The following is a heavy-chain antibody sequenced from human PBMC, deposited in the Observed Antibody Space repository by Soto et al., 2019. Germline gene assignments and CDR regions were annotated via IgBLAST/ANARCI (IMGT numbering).Heavy chain of an antibody. D-gene: IGHD2-21*01. Sequence: EVQLVESGGGLVKPGGSLRLSCAASGFTFNTYDMNWVRQAPGKGLEWVSSITTSSAHIYYADSLKGRITNSRDNAKNSLFLQMNSLRAEDTAVYYCVRSGTARLLRHSWFDTWGQGTLVTVSS. J-gene: IGHJ5*02. CDR1: GFTFNTYD. CDR2: ITTSSAHI. V-gene: IGHV3-21*01. CDR3: VRSGTARLLRHSWFDT.